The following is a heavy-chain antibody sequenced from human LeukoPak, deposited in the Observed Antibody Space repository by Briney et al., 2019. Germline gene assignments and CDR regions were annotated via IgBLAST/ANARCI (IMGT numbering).Heavy chain of an antibody. D-gene: IGHD3-3*01. CDR3: ARVTYYDFWDPYDY. J-gene: IGHJ4*02. Sequence: GASVKVSCKASGYTFTGYYMHWVRQAPGQGLEWMGWINPNSGGTNYAQKFQGRVTMTRDTSISTAYMELSRLRSDDTAVYYCARVTYYDFWDPYDYWGQGTLVTVSS. CDR1: GYTFTGYY. CDR2: INPNSGGT. V-gene: IGHV1-2*02.